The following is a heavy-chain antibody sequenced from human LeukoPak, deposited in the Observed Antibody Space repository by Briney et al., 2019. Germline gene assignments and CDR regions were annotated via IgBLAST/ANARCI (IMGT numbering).Heavy chain of an antibody. D-gene: IGHD3-22*01. Sequence: GASVKVSCKASGYTFTNYGINWVRQAPGQGLEWMGWISGYNGNTKYAQNFQGRVTMTTDTSTSTSYMEVRSLISNDTAVYYCARAYYYDTSGYYQFDYWGQGTLVTVSS. J-gene: IGHJ4*02. CDR1: GYTFTNYG. V-gene: IGHV1-18*01. CDR2: ISGYNGNT. CDR3: ARAYYYDTSGYYQFDY.